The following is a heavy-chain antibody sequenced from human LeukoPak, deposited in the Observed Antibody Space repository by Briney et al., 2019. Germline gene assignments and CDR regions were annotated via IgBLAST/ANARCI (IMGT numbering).Heavy chain of an antibody. J-gene: IGHJ4*02. V-gene: IGHV3-15*01. D-gene: IGHD5-12*01. CDR1: GFTFSNAW. CDR3: TTDGRHSGYLWVDY. Sequence: PGGSLRLSCAASGFTFSNAWMSWARQAPGKGLEWVGRIKSKTDGGATDYAAPVKGRFTISRDDSKNTLYLQMNSPKTEDTAAYYCTTDGRHSGYLWVDYWGQGTLVTVSS. CDR2: IKSKTDGGAT.